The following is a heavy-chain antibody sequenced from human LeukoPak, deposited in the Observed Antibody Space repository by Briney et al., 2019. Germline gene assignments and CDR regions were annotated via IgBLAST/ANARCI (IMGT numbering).Heavy chain of an antibody. CDR2: IRYDGSNK. Sequence: GGSLRLSCAASGFTFSSYGMHWVRQAPGKGLEWVAFIRYDGSNKYYADSVKGRFTISRDNSKNTLYLQMNSLRAEDTAVYYCAKSYGGNSRSAFDIWGQGKMVTVSS. CDR3: AKSYGGNSRSAFDI. V-gene: IGHV3-30*02. J-gene: IGHJ3*02. D-gene: IGHD4-23*01. CDR1: GFTFSSYG.